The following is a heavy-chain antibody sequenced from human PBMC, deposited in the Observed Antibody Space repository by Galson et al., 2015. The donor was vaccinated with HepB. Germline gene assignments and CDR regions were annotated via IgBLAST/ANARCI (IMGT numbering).Heavy chain of an antibody. CDR2: IYYSGAT. V-gene: IGHV4-59*11. CDR3: ARGASESGSYPWFHP. J-gene: IGHJ5*02. Sequence: SETLSLTCTVSDGSISSHYWSWIRQSPGKGLEWIGYIYYSGATNYNPSLKSRVTISIDTSKNQFSLKLSSVTAADTAVYFCARGASESGSYPWFHPWGQGTLVTVSS. D-gene: IGHD1-26*01. CDR1: DGSISSHY.